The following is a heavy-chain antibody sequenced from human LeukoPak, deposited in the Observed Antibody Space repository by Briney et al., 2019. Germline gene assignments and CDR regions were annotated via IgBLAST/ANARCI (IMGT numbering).Heavy chain of an antibody. CDR2: ISGSGGST. J-gene: IGHJ4*02. D-gene: IGHD3-10*01. Sequence: GGSLRLSCAASGFTFSTYAMNWVRQAPGKGPEWVSGISGSGGSTYYADSVKGRFTISRDNSKNTLCLQMISLRAEDAAVYYCAKSSQNYFNRWSDYWGQGTLVTVSS. V-gene: IGHV3-23*01. CDR1: GFTFSTYA. CDR3: AKSSQNYFNRWSDY.